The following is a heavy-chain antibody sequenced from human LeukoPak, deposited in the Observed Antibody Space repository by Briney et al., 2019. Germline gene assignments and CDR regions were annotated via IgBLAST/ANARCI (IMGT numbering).Heavy chain of an antibody. CDR1: GGSISSGGYY. D-gene: IGHD2-15*01. CDR2: IYYSGST. V-gene: IGHV4-31*03. Sequence: SQTLSLTCTVSGGSISSGGYYWSWIRQHPGKGLEWIGYIYYSGSTYYNPSLKSRVTISVDTSKNQFSLKVTSVTAADTAVYYCARGYCSGGSCYPLKSIYYYYMDVWGEGTTVTFSS. J-gene: IGHJ6*03. CDR3: ARGYCSGGSCYPLKSIYYYYMDV.